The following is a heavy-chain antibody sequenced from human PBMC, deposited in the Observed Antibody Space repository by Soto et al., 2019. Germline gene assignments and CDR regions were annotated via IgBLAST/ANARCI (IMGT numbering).Heavy chain of an antibody. J-gene: IGHJ4*02. D-gene: IGHD2-21*01. CDR2: IYYSGST. V-gene: IGHV4-59*01. CDR3: ASSRRQGVVSGHVWFDY. Sequence: SETLSLTCTVSGGSISSYYWSWIRQPPGKGLEWIGYIYYSGSTNYNPSLKSRVTISVDTSKNQFSLKLSSVTAADTAVYYCASSRRQGVVSGHVWFDYWGQGTLVTVSS. CDR1: GGSISSYY.